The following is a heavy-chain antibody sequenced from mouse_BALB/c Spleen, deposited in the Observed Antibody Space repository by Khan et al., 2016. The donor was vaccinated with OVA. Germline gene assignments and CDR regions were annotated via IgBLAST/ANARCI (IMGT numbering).Heavy chain of an antibody. CDR3: AIYYYGSNPYYYAMDY. Sequence: QVQLKQSGPGLVAPSQSLSITCTVSGFSLSRYSVHWVRQPPGKGLEWLGMIWGGGSTDYNSALKSRLSISKDNSKIQVILKKNSLQTDDTAMYYCAIYYYGSNPYYYAMDYWGQGTSVTVSS. CDR1: GFSLSRYS. D-gene: IGHD1-1*01. V-gene: IGHV2-6-4*01. CDR2: IWGGGST. J-gene: IGHJ4*01.